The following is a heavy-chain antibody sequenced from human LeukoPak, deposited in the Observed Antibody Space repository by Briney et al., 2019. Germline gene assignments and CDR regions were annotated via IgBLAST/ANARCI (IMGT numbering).Heavy chain of an antibody. V-gene: IGHV3-9*03. D-gene: IGHD1-1*01. CDR1: GFTFSSYA. CDR2: ISWNSGSI. Sequence: LPGGSLRLSCAASGFTFSSYAMSWVRQAPGKGLEWVSGISWNSGSIGYADSVKGRFTISRDNAKNSLYLQMNSLRAEDMALYYCAKAKRGNRNFDYWGQGTLVTVSS. CDR3: AKAKRGNRNFDY. J-gene: IGHJ4*02.